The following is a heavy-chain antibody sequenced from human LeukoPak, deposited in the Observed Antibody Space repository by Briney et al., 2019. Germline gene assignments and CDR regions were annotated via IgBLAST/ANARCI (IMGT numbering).Heavy chain of an antibody. CDR2: IIPIFGTA. CDR1: GGTFSSYA. D-gene: IGHD3-9*01. CDR3: ASVSRLVIGYFDY. V-gene: IGHV1-69*05. Sequence: GASVKVSCKASGGTFSSYAISWVRQAPGQGLEWMGGIIPIFGTANYAQKFQGWVTMTRDTSISTAYMELSRLRSDDTAVYYCASVSRLVIGYFDYWGQGTLVTVSS. J-gene: IGHJ4*02.